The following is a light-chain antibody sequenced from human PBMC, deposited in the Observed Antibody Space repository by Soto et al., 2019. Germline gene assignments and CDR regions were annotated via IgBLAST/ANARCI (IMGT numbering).Light chain of an antibody. CDR2: GAS. CDR1: QSVSNNY. Sequence: EIVLMQSPGTLSLSPGERATLSCRASQSVSNNYLAWYQQKPGQAPRLLIYGASARATGVPDRFSGSGSGTDFTLTITRLEPEDFAVYNCQQYGISPLMYTFGQGTKLGVK. CDR3: QQYGISPLMYT. J-gene: IGKJ2*01. V-gene: IGKV3-20*01.